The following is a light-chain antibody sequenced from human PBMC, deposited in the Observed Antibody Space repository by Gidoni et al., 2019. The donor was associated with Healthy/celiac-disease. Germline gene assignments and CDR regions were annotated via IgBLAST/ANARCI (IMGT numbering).Light chain of an antibody. V-gene: IGLV1-47*01. Sequence: QSVLPQPPSASGTPGQRVTISCSGSSSNIGSNYVYWYQQLPATAPKLLIYRNNQRPSGVPDRFSGSKSGTSASLAISGLRSEDEADYYCAAWDDSLSGWVFGGGTKLTVL. J-gene: IGLJ3*02. CDR3: AAWDDSLSGWV. CDR2: RNN. CDR1: SSNIGSNY.